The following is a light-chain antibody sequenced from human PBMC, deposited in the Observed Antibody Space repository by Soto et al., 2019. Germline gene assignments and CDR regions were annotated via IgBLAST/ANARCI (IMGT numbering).Light chain of an antibody. Sequence: EIVLTQSPGTLSLSPGERATLSCRASQSVTSRYLAWYQQKAGQAPRLLIHGVSTRATGIPARFSGSGSGTEFTLTISSLQSEDFAVYYCQQYNNWRTVGQGTKVDIK. CDR2: GVS. CDR3: QQYNNWRT. V-gene: IGKV3-15*01. J-gene: IGKJ1*01. CDR1: QSVTSRY.